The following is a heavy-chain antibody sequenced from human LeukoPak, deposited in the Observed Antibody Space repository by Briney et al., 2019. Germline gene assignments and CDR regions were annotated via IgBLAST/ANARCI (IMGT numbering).Heavy chain of an antibody. D-gene: IGHD3-10*01. J-gene: IGHJ4*02. CDR2: IIPIFVTA. Sequence: GASVKVSCKASGGTFSSYAISWVRQAPGQGLEWMGGIIPIFVTANYAQKFQGRVTITTDESTSTAYMELSSLRSEDTAVYYCARDGDSVSFDYWGQGTLVTVSS. V-gene: IGHV1-69*05. CDR1: GGTFSSYA. CDR3: ARDGDSVSFDY.